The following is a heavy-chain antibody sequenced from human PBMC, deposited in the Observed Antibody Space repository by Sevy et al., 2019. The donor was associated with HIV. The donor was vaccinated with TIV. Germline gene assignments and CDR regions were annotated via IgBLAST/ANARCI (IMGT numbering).Heavy chain of an antibody. Sequence: GGSLRLSCAASGFTFSDYYMSWIRQAPGKGLEWVSYISSSGSTIYYADSVKGRFTISRDKAKNSLYLQMNSLRAEDTAVYYCASRNWNYPFDYWGQGTLVTVSS. D-gene: IGHD1-7*01. CDR3: ASRNWNYPFDY. CDR1: GFTFSDYY. V-gene: IGHV3-11*01. J-gene: IGHJ4*02. CDR2: ISSSGSTI.